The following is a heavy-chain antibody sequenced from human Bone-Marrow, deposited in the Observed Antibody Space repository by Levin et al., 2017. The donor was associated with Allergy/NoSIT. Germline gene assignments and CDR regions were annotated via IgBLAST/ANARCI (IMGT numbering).Heavy chain of an antibody. V-gene: IGHV3-30*18. CDR1: GFTFDTSG. Sequence: GESLKISCAASGFTFDTSGMHWVRQAPGKGLEWVTVISFDGNNIHYADSVKGRFTVSRDNSKNTLYLQMNSLRDEDTALYYCAKDFWASRYSGYDHGSPDHWGQGTLVTVSS. J-gene: IGHJ4*02. CDR3: AKDFWASRYSGYDHGSPDH. CDR2: ISFDGNNI. D-gene: IGHD5-12*01.